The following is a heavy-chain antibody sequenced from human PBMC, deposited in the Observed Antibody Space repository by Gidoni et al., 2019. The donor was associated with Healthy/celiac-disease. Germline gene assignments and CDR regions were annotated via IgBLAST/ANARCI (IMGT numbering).Heavy chain of an antibody. Sequence: EVQLVESGGGLVKPGRSLRLSCKAAGFTSGDDAMSWFRQAPGKGLEWVGFIRSKAYGGTTEYAASVKGRFTISRDDSKSIAYLQMNSLKTEDTAVYYCTRPGVGYCSGGSCYGWFDPWGQGTLVTVSS. CDR2: IRSKAYGGTT. V-gene: IGHV3-49*05. J-gene: IGHJ5*02. CDR3: TRPGVGYCSGGSCYGWFDP. CDR1: GFTSGDDA. D-gene: IGHD2-15*01.